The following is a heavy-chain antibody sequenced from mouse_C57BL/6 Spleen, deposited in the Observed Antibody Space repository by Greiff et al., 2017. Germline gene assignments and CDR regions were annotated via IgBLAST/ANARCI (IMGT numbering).Heavy chain of an antibody. CDR3: ARAGGISWFAY. J-gene: IGHJ3*01. CDR1: GYAFTNYL. CDR2: INPGSGGT. Sequence: QVQLQQSGAELVRPGTSVKVSCTASGYAFTNYLIEWVKQRPGQGLEWIGVINPGSGGTNYNEKFKGKATLTADKSSSTAYMQLSSLTSEDYAVDFCARAGGISWFAYWGQGTLVTVSA. D-gene: IGHD3-2*02. V-gene: IGHV1-54*01.